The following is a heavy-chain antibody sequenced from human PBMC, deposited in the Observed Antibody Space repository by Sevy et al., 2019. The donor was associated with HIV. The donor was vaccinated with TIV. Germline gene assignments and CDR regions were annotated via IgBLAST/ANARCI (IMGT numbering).Heavy chain of an antibody. D-gene: IGHD3-10*01. J-gene: IGHJ3*02. CDR3: ARRRIEITNGHDAFDI. CDR1: GFTFSDYY. V-gene: IGHV3-11*01. Sequence: GGSLRLSCAASGFTFSDYYMSWIRQAPGKGLEWVSYISSSGSTIYYADSVKGRFTISRDNAKDSLYLQMNSLRAEDTAVYDCARRRIEITNGHDAFDIWGQGTMVTVSS. CDR2: ISSSGSTI.